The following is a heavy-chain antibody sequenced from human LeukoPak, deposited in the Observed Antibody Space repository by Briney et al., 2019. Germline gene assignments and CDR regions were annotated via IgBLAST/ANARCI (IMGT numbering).Heavy chain of an antibody. CDR3: ARDFFGRAAATGNWFDP. J-gene: IGHJ5*02. D-gene: IGHD6-13*01. CDR2: IDSSGNT. V-gene: IGHV4-61*02. CDR1: GGSISSGSYF. Sequence: PSETLSLTCTVSGGSISSGSYFWSWIRQSAGRGLEWIGRIDSSGNTNYTPSLKSRVTMSLDTSKNQFSLKLSSVTATDTAVYYCARDFFGRAAATGNWFDPWGQGTLVTVSS.